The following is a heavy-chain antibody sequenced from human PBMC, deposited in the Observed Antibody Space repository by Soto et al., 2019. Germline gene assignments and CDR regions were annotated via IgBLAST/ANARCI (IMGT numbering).Heavy chain of an antibody. CDR3: AKGGAIVAAGTRVYLYNAMDV. CDR2: INPNSGDT. D-gene: IGHD1-26*01. Sequence: QVQLVHSGTEVKRPGDSVKVSCKASGYTFTGYYVHWVRQAPGQGLEWMGWINPNSGDTYLAQRFQGRVTRNRDRSIGTAYMELRGLTSDDTAEYYCAKGGAIVAAGTRVYLYNAMDVWGQGTTVTVSS. CDR1: GYTFTGYY. V-gene: IGHV1-2*02. J-gene: IGHJ6*02.